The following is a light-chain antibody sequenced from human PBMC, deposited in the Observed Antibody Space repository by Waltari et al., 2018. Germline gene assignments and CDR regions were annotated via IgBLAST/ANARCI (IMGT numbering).Light chain of an antibody. CDR3: QQYNSYPYT. J-gene: IGKJ2*01. V-gene: IGKV1-16*01. CDR1: QGVASSY. CDR2: ATS. Sequence: DFQMTQSPSSLSASVGDRVTITCRASQGVASSYLHWYQQKPGKAPKVLIYATSNLKSGVPSRFSGSGSGTEFTLTISSLQPDDFATYYCQQYNSYPYTFPRGPSWRSN.